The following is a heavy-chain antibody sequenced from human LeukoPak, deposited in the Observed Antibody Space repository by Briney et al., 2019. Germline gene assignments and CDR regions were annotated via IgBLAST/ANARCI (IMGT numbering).Heavy chain of an antibody. D-gene: IGHD6-13*01. CDR2: INPNSGGT. V-gene: IGHV1-2*02. CDR3: ARDSSGIAAAGTSLVT. Sequence: ASVKVSCKASGHTFTGYYMHWVRQAPGQGLEWMGWINPNSGGTKYAQKFQGRVTMTRDTSISTAYMELSRLRSDDTAVYYCARDSSGIAAAGTSLVTWGQGTLVTVSS. CDR1: GHTFTGYY. J-gene: IGHJ5*02.